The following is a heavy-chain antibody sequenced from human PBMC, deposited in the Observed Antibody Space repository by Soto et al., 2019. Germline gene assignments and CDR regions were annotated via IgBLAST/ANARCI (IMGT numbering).Heavy chain of an antibody. CDR1: GGSFSSDSFI. CDR2: IYYTETT. J-gene: IGHJ3*01. CDR3: AGDRVRTPEGVDSFDL. Sequence: SETMSLTCSVSGGSFSSDSFIWGWVRQFPGKGLECIRYIYYTETTYYHPSLRSLVIMSVDTSKNQFSLKLSSVTAADTAVYYCAGDRVRTPEGVDSFDLWGQGTLVTVSS. D-gene: IGHD3-10*01. V-gene: IGHV4-31*01.